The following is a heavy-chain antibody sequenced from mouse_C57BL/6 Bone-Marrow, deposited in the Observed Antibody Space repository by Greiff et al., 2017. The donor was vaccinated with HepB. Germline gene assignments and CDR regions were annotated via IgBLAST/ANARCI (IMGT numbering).Heavy chain of an antibody. D-gene: IGHD1-1*01. CDR1: GFTFSDYY. J-gene: IGHJ1*03. CDR2: INYDGSST. V-gene: IGHV5-16*01. Sequence: EVKLVESEGGLVQPGSSMKLSCTASGFTFSDYYMAWVRQVPEKGLEWVANINYDGSSTYYLDSLKSRFIISRDNAKNILYLQMSSLKSEDTATYYCARDRGYGSSYWYFDVWGTVTTVTVSS. CDR3: ARDRGYGSSYWYFDV.